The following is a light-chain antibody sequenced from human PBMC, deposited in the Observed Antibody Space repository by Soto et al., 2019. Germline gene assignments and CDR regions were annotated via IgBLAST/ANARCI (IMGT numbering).Light chain of an antibody. V-gene: IGKV3-20*01. CDR1: QSVSSSY. CDR2: GAS. J-gene: IGKJ1*01. Sequence: EIVLTQSPGTLSLSPGERATLSCSASQSVSSSYLAWYQQKPGQAPRLLIYGASSRATGIPDRFSGSGSGTDFTLTISSLQAEDVAVYYCQKYYTTPWKCGQGNKGAIK. CDR3: QKYYTTPWK.